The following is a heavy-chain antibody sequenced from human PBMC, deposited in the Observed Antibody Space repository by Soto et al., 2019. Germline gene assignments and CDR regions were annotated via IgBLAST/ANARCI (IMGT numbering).Heavy chain of an antibody. CDR2: ILPVFGTT. Sequence: SVKVSCKDSGVLFSSFAISWVRQAPGQGLEWLGGILPVFGTTNYPEKFQDRVTITADESTNTAYMELSSLTSGDTAIYYCARGGSPYVWFNEFWGQGTLVTVSS. CDR3: ARGGSPYVWFNEF. D-gene: IGHD3-16*01. CDR1: GVLFSSFA. J-gene: IGHJ4*02. V-gene: IGHV1-69*13.